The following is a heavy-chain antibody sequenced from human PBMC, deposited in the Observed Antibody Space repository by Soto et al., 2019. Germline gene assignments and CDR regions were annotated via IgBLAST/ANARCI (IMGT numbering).Heavy chain of an antibody. V-gene: IGHV1-18*01. D-gene: IGHD2-8*01. CDR1: GYTFTSYG. J-gene: IGHJ5*02. Sequence: ASVKVSCKASGYTFTSYGISWVRQAPGQGLEWMGWISAYNGNTNYAQKLQGRVTMTTDTSTSTAYMELRSLRSDDTAVYYCARVHCTNGVCYDNWFDPWGQGTLVTVS. CDR2: ISAYNGNT. CDR3: ARVHCTNGVCYDNWFDP.